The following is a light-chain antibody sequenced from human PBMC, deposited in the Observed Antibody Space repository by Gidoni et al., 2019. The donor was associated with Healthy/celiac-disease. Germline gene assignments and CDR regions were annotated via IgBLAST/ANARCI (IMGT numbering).Light chain of an antibody. Sequence: DIQMIQSPSSLSASVGDRVTIPCRASQSISSYLNWYQQKPGKAPKLLIYAASSLQSGVPSRFSGSGSGTDFTLTISSLQPEDFATYYCQQSYSTAWTFGQGTKVEIK. CDR1: QSISSY. CDR2: AAS. J-gene: IGKJ1*01. V-gene: IGKV1-39*01. CDR3: QQSYSTAWT.